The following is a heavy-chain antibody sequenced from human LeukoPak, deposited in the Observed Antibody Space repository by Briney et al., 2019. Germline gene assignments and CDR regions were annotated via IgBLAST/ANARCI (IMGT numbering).Heavy chain of an antibody. CDR2: ISAYNGNT. V-gene: IGHV1-18*01. CDR1: GYTFTSYG. Sequence: VASVKVSCKASGYTFTSYGISWVRQGPGQGLEWMGGISAYNGNTNYAQKLQGRVTMTTDTSTSTAYIELRSLRSDDTAVYYCARLPYSGSYWGGHYWGQGTLVTVSS. CDR3: ARLPYSGSYWGGHY. D-gene: IGHD1-26*01. J-gene: IGHJ4*02.